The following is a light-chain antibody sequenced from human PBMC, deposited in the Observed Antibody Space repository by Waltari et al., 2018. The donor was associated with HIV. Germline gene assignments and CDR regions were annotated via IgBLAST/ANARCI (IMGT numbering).Light chain of an antibody. CDR2: KDS. Sequence: SYELTLPPSVSVSPGQTARIPCSGDVLPNQYTFWYQQKTGQAPVLVVYKDSERPAGIPERFAGASSGTTVTLFIDGVQAEDEADYYCQAADSSGSYFVFGTGTKVTVL. V-gene: IGLV3-25*03. CDR3: QAADSSGSYFV. CDR1: VLPNQY. J-gene: IGLJ1*01.